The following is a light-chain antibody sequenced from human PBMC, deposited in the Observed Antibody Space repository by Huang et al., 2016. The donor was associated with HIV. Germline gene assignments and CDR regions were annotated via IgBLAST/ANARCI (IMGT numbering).Light chain of an antibody. J-gene: IGKJ2*01. Sequence: DVVMTQSPLSLPVPPGEPASISCRSSQSLRHRNGLNYLDWYLQKPGQSPQLLIHLGSSRASGGPDRFRGGGSGTDFSLNISRVEAEDAGIYYCMEALQTPYTFGQGTKLEIK. CDR1: QSLRHRNGLNY. CDR3: MEALQTPYT. CDR2: LGS. V-gene: IGKV2-28*01.